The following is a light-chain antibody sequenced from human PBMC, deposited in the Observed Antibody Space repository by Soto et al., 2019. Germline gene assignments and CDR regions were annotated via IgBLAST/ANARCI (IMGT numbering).Light chain of an antibody. Sequence: QSALTQPASVSGSLGQSITFSCTGTSSDVGTYNLVSWYQQHPGKAPKLMIYEVSNRPSGVSHRFSGSKSGNTASLTISGLQAEDEADYYCNSYTTRSPVGVFGGGTQLTVL. V-gene: IGLV2-14*02. CDR3: NSYTTRSPVGV. CDR2: EVS. CDR1: SSDVGTYNL. J-gene: IGLJ3*02.